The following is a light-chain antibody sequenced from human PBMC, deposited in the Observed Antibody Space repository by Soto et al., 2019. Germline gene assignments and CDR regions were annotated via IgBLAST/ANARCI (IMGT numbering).Light chain of an antibody. V-gene: IGKV1-5*01. Sequence: GDRVTITCRASQSIRNWLAWYQQKPGKAPKLLIYDVSSLESGAPSRFSGSGSGTEFTLTISSLQPDDFATYYCQQYSSYWTFGQGTKVDIK. CDR2: DVS. CDR3: QQYSSYWT. CDR1: QSIRNW. J-gene: IGKJ1*01.